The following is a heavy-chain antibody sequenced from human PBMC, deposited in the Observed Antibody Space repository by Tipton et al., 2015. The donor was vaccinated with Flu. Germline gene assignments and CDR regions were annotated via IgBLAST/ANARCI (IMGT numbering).Heavy chain of an antibody. V-gene: IGHV4-31*03. CDR1: GDSINIGGYY. CDR2: IYYSGST. Sequence: TLSLTCTVSGDSINIGGYYWTWIRQYPEKGLEWIGDIYYSGSTDYNPSLESRVTISLDKSKNQFSLKLKSVTAADTAVYYCAGSYRRLDHWGPGTLVTVSA. D-gene: IGHD1-14*01. J-gene: IGHJ4*02. CDR3: AGSYRRLDH.